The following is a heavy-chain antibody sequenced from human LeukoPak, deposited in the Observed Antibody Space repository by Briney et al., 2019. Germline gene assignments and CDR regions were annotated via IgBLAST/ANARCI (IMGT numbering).Heavy chain of an antibody. CDR1: GFTFSSYG. CDR3: AKDLQKYSYGPYYFDY. Sequence: GGSLRLSCAASGFTFSSYGMHWVRQAPGKGLEWVAVIWYDGSNKYYADSVKGRFTISRDNSKNTLYLQMNSLRAEDTAVYYCAKDLQKYSYGPYYFDYWGQGTLVTVSS. CDR2: IWYDGSNK. V-gene: IGHV3-33*06. D-gene: IGHD5-18*01. J-gene: IGHJ4*02.